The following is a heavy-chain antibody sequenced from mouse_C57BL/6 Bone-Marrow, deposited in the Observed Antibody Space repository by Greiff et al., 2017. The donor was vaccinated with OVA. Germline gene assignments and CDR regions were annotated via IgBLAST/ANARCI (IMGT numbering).Heavy chain of an antibody. D-gene: IGHD4-1*01. J-gene: IGHJ2*01. V-gene: IGHV2-6-1*01. CDR2: IWSDGST. Sequence: VQLQESGPGLVAPSQSLSITCTVSGFSLTSYGVHWVRQPPGKGLEWLVVIWSDGSTTYNSALKSRLSISKDNSKSQVFLKMNSLQTDDTAMYYCARHAPLGPNYFDYWGQGTTLTVSS. CDR1: GFSLTSYG. CDR3: ARHAPLGPNYFDY.